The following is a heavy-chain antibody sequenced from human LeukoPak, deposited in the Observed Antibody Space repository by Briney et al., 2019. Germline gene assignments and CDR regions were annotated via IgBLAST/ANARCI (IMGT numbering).Heavy chain of an antibody. D-gene: IGHD5-12*01. CDR2: IKQDGSEK. Sequence: GGSLRLSCAASGFTFSRYWMSWVRQAPGKGPEWVANIKQDGSEKYYVDSVKGRFTISKDNAKNSLYLQMNSLRAGDTAVYYCARDSPGYGGYDFWGQGTLVTVSS. CDR1: GFTFSRYW. V-gene: IGHV3-7*01. CDR3: ARDSPGYGGYDF. J-gene: IGHJ4*02.